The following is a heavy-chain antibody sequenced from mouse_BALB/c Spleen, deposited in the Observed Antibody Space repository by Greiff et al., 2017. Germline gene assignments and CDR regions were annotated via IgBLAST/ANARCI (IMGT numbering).Heavy chain of an antibody. V-gene: IGHV5-6*03. CDR2: ISSGGSYT. D-gene: IGHD2-3*01. CDR3: ARRHDG. Sequence: EVMLVESGGGLVKPGGSLKLSCAASGFTFSSYGMSWVRQTPDKRLEWVATISSGGSYTYYPDSVKGRFTISRDNAKNTLYLQMSSLKSEDTAMYYCARRHDGWGQGTLVTVSA. CDR1: GFTFSSYG. J-gene: IGHJ3*01.